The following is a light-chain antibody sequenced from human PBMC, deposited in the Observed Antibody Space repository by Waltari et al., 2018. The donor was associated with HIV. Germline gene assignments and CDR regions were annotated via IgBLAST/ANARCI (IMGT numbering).Light chain of an antibody. CDR3: QAWDSETAV. CDR2: QDT. J-gene: IGLJ1*01. V-gene: IGLV3-1*01. CDR1: SLGTQY. Sequence: SHELTQSPSLSVSPGQTASVTCSGDSLGTQYVYWYQHKPGQSPALVISQDTKRTSGIPEGFTGSNARNTATLRSGWTKVMDQADYYCQAWDSETAVFGSGTKDTVL.